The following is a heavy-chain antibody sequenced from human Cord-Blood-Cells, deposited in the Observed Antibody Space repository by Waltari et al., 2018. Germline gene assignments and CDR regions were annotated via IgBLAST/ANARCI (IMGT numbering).Heavy chain of an antibody. CDR3: AFGGPMVRGALYAFDI. Sequence: QVQLVQSGAEVKKPGDSVKVSCKASGYTFTGYYLHWVRQAPGQGLEWMGWINPNSGGTNYAQKFQGRVTMTRYTSISTAYMELSRLRSDDTAVYYCAFGGPMVRGALYAFDIWGQGTMVTVSS. V-gene: IGHV1-2*02. CDR2: INPNSGGT. CDR1: GYTFTGYY. J-gene: IGHJ3*02. D-gene: IGHD3-10*01.